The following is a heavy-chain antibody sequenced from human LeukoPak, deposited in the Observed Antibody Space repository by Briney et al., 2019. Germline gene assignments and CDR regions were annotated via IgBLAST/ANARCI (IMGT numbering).Heavy chain of an antibody. J-gene: IGHJ4*02. Sequence: PSETLSLTCTVSGGSISSSSFYWGWIRQPPGKGLEWIGSIYYSGSTYYNPSLKSRVTISVDTSKNQFSLKLSSVTAADTAVYYCARGNKAGITMIVVRRQTKSGFDCWGQGTLVTVSS. CDR1: GGSISSSSFY. CDR3: ARGNKAGITMIVVRRQTKSGFDC. CDR2: IYYSGST. V-gene: IGHV4-39*07. D-gene: IGHD3-22*01.